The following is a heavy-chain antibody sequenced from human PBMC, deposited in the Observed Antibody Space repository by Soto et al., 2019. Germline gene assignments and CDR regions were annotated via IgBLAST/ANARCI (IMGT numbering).Heavy chain of an antibody. CDR3: ARGLTNMDY. J-gene: IGHJ4*02. V-gene: IGHV3-30-3*01. CDR2: ISYDGSNK. Sequence: GGSLRLSCAASGFTFSSYAMHWVRQAPGKGLEWVAVISYDGSNKYYADSVKGRFTISRDNSKNTLYLQMNSLRAEDTAVYYCARGLTNMDYWGQGTMVTVSS. D-gene: IGHD4-4*01. CDR1: GFTFSSYA.